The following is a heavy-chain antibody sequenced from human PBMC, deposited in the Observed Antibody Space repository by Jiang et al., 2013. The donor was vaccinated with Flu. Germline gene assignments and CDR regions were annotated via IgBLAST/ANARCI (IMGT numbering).Heavy chain of an antibody. CDR1: V. V-gene: IGHV1-3*01. J-gene: IGHJ4*02. CDR2: IYGGSGYT. CDR3: ARDRRDFGGAGIPSQ. Sequence: VIHWVRQAPGQSLEWMGWIYGGSGYTKYSQKFQGRVVFTRDTSASTAYMEVKSLTSEDTAAYYCARDRRDFGGAGIPSQWGQGTLVTVSS. D-gene: IGHD2-21*01.